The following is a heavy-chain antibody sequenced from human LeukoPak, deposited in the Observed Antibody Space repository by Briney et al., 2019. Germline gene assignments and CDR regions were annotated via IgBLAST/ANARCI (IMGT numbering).Heavy chain of an antibody. V-gene: IGHV4-61*02. D-gene: IGHD2-21*01. CDR1: GGSISSGSYY. CDR3: ARDAHIGGWYFDL. Sequence: RASQTLSLTCTVSGGSISSGSYYWSWIRQPAGKGLEWIGRIYTSGSTNYNPSLKSRVTVSVDTSKNQFSLKLSSVTAADTAVYYCARDAHIGGWYFDLWGRGTLVTVSS. J-gene: IGHJ2*01. CDR2: IYTSGST.